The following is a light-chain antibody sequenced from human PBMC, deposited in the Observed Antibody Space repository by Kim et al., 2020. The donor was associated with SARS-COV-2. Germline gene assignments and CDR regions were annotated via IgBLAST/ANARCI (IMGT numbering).Light chain of an antibody. CDR3: NSRDSNDNVV. Sequence: ALGQTVRITCQGDSLRSYYATWYQQKPGQATIIVIYGKNNRPSVIPDRFSGSSSGNTASLTITGTQAGDEADYYCNSRDSNDNVVFGGGTQLTVL. CDR2: GKN. CDR1: SLRSYY. V-gene: IGLV3-19*01. J-gene: IGLJ2*01.